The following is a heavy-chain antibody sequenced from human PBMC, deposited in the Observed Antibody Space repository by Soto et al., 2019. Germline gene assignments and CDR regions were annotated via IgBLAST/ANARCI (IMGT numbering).Heavy chain of an antibody. CDR3: ARDPASYSSGWYHSE. J-gene: IGHJ4*02. CDR1: GDSVSSISAA. D-gene: IGHD6-19*01. CDR2: TYYRSKWYN. V-gene: IGHV6-1*01. Sequence: PSQSLSLTCAISGDSVSSISAAWNWFRQYPSRGLEWLGRTYYRSKWYNDYAVSVKSRITINPDTSKNQFSLQLNSVTPEDTAVYYCARDPASYSSGWYHSEWGQGTLVTVSS.